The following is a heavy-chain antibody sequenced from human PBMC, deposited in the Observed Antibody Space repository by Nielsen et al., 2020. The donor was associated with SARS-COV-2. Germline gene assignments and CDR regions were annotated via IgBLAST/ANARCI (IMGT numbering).Heavy chain of an antibody. V-gene: IGHV4-4*09. J-gene: IGHJ4*02. CDR1: RGSISSYY. CDR2: IYNSGST. Sequence: SETLSLTCTVSRGSISSYYWSWIRQPPGKGLEWIGYIYNSGSTNYNPSLKSRVAISVDTSKNQFSLKLSSVTAADTAVYYCARLPVRTVTTGWADYWGQGTLVTVSS. CDR3: ARLPVRTVTTGWADY. D-gene: IGHD4-17*01.